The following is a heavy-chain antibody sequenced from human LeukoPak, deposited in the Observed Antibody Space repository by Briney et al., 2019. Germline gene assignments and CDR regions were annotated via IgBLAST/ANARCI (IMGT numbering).Heavy chain of an antibody. Sequence: EASVKVSCKASGYTFTSYGISWVRQAPGQGLEWMGWISAYNGNTNYAQKLQGRVTMTTDTSTSTAYMELRSLRSDDTAVYYCARDRLEPTVQLEQQLATWGQGTLVTVSS. V-gene: IGHV1-18*01. CDR2: ISAYNGNT. CDR1: GYTFTSYG. CDR3: ARDRLEPTVQLEQQLAT. D-gene: IGHD6-13*01. J-gene: IGHJ5*02.